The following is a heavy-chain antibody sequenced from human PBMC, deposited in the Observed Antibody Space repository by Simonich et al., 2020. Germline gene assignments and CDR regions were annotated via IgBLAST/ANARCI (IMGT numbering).Heavy chain of an antibody. V-gene: IGHV4-39*01. CDR3: ARQRVLMVYAIDY. CDR1: GGSISSSSYY. D-gene: IGHD2-8*01. Sequence: QLQLQESGPGLVKPSETLSLTCTVSGGSISSSSYYWGWIRQPPGKGLGWIGSIYYSGSTYYNPSLKRRVTISVDTSKNQFSRKLSSVTAADTAVYYCARQRVLMVYAIDYWGQGTLVTVSS. CDR2: IYYSGST. J-gene: IGHJ4*02.